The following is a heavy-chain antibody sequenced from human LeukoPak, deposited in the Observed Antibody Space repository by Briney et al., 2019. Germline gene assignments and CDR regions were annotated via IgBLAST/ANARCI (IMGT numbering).Heavy chain of an antibody. CDR3: ARGDGYCSSTSCYTGIGY. V-gene: IGHV3-64*01. CDR1: GFTFSSYA. D-gene: IGHD2-2*02. CDR2: ISSNGGST. Sequence: GGSLRLSCAASGFTFSSYAMHWVRQAPGKGLEYVSAISSNGGSTYYANSVKGRFTISRDNSKNTLYLQMGSLRAEDMAVYYCARGDGYCSSTSCYTGIGYWGQGTLVTVSS. J-gene: IGHJ4*02.